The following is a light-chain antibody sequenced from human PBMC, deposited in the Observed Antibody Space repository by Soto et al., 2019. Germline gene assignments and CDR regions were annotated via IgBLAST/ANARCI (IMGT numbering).Light chain of an antibody. Sequence: EIVLTQSPATLSLSPGERATLSCRASQSISSYLAWYQQKPDQAPRLLIYDASNRATGIPARFSGSGSGTDFTLTISSLDPEDLAVYYCHQRSTWPFTFGPGTKVDIK. J-gene: IGKJ3*01. V-gene: IGKV3-11*01. CDR3: HQRSTWPFT. CDR1: QSISSY. CDR2: DAS.